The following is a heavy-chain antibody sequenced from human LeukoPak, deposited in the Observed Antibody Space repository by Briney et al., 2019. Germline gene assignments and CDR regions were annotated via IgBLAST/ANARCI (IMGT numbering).Heavy chain of an antibody. CDR2: ITWNSGNI. V-gene: IGHV3-9*03. J-gene: IGHJ4*02. D-gene: IGHD2-15*01. CDR1: GFTFGDYA. Sequence: PGRSLRLSCAASGFTFGDYAMYWVRQAPGKGLEWDSTITWNSGNIAYADSVKVRFTISRDNAKSSLYLQMNSLRDEDMALYYCAKGLLGYCSGSSCGFDLWGQGTLVTVSS. CDR3: AKGLLGYCSGSSCGFDL.